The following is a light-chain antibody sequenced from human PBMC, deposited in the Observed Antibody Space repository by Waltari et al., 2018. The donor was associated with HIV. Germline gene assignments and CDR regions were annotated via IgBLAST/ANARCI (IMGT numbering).Light chain of an antibody. CDR2: GNT. CDR1: SSNIGAGYD. V-gene: IGLV1-40*01. J-gene: IGLJ3*02. Sequence: QSALTQPPSVSGAPGQRATISCTGSSSNIGAGYDVHWYQQLPGTAPKLLIYGNTNRPSGVPDRFSGSKSGTSASLAITGLQTEDEGTYYCQSYDNSLSGHWGFGGGTKLTVL. CDR3: QSYDNSLSGHWG.